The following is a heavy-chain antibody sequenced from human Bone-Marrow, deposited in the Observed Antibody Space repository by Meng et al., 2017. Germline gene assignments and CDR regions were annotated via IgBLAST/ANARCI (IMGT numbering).Heavy chain of an antibody. CDR1: AFTFSNYA. CDR2: ISGSGGST. CDR3: ARQVGPDY. Sequence: EVQLVEAGGGFVQPGGSLKLSCAASAFTFSNYAMIWVRRAPGKGLEWVSAISGSGGSTYYPDSVKGRFTISRDNSKNTLFLQMNSLRVEDTAIYYCARQVGPDYWGQGTLVTVSS. D-gene: IGHD1-26*01. J-gene: IGHJ4*02. V-gene: IGHV3-23*04.